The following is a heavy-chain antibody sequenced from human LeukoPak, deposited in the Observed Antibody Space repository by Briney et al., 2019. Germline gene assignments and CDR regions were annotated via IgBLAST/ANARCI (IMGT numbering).Heavy chain of an antibody. V-gene: IGHV3-23*01. CDR3: ARVLHKRNYDSSAYYGY. J-gene: IGHJ4*02. CDR2: ISGSGGST. D-gene: IGHD3-22*01. Sequence: GGSLRLSCAASGFTFSSYAMSWVRQAPGKGLEWVSAISGSGGSTYYADSVKGRFTISRDNAKNSLYLQMNSLRAEDTAVYYCARVLHKRNYDSSAYYGYWGQGTLVTVSS. CDR1: GFTFSSYA.